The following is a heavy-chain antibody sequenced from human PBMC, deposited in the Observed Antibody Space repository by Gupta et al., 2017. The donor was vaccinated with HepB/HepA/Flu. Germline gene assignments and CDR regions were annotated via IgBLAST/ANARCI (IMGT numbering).Heavy chain of an antibody. CDR2: MNPNSGNT. CDR3: ARGRAAATYYYYMDV. J-gene: IGHJ6*03. CDR1: GYTFTNYD. Sequence: QVQLVQSGAEVKKPGASVKVSCKASGYTFTNYDINWVRQATGQGLEWMGWMNPNSGNTGYAQKFQGRLTITGNTSISTAYMELSSLRSEDTAVYYCARGRAAATYYYYMDVWGKGTTVTVSS. D-gene: IGHD2-15*01. V-gene: IGHV1-8*03.